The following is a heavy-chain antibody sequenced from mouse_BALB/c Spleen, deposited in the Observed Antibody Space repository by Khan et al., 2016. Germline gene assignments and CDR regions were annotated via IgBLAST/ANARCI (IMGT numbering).Heavy chain of an antibody. Sequence: QVQLQQSGAELVRPGSSVKISCKASGYVFSSYWMNWVKQRPGQSLEWIGQIYPGDGDTNYNGKFKGKATLTADKSSSTAYMQLSSLTSEDSAVYFCARGVGPDYWGQGTTLTVSS. CDR2: IYPGDGDT. CDR3: ARGVGPDY. J-gene: IGHJ2*01. V-gene: IGHV1-80*01. D-gene: IGHD4-1*01. CDR1: GYVFSSYW.